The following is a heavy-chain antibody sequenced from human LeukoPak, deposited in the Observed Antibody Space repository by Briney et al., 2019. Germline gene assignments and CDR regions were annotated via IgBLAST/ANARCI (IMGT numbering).Heavy chain of an antibody. D-gene: IGHD3-22*01. Sequence: GGSLRLSCAASGFSFSNYPMHRVRQAPGKGLEWVAVIANDGKDRHNADSVKGRFTISRDNPKNTLYLQMNSLRAEDTAVYYCAKKGYYDGSGYYMYYFDHWGQGTLVTVSS. V-gene: IGHV3-30-3*02. CDR2: IANDGKDR. CDR3: AKKGYYDGSGYYMYYFDH. CDR1: GFSFSNYP. J-gene: IGHJ4*02.